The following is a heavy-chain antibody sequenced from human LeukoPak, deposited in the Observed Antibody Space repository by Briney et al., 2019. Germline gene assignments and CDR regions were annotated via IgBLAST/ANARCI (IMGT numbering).Heavy chain of an antibody. V-gene: IGHV3-23*01. D-gene: IGHD3-10*01. CDR3: VRVNYGSKSGFYFDL. Sequence: GGSLRLSCDASGFTFFSFAMTWVRQLPGESLECVSVISDWSFSTYVAHSVKGRFSVSRDNSKNNLFLQMTSMTVADTARYFCVRVNYGSKSGFYFDLWGQGTPVTVSS. CDR1: GFTFFSFA. J-gene: IGHJ4*02. CDR2: ISDWSFST.